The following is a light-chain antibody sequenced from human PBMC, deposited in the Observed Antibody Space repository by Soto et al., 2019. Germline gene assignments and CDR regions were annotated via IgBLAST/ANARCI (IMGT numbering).Light chain of an antibody. Sequence: QSALTQPPSVSGAPGQRVTISCTGSSSNIGAGFAVHWYQQFPGTAPKLLIYGNTNRPSGVSDRFSGSKSGTSASLAITGLQAEDEADFYCQSYDRSLNDWVFGGGTKLTVL. J-gene: IGLJ3*02. CDR3: QSYDRSLNDWV. V-gene: IGLV1-40*01. CDR2: GNT. CDR1: SSNIGAGFA.